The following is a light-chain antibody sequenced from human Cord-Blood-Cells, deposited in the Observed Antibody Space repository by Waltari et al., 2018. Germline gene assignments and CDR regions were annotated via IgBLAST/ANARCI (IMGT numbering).Light chain of an antibody. Sequence: QSALPQPPSASGSPGQSVTISCTGTSSDAGGYNYVSWYQQHPGKAPKLMIYEVSKRPSGVPDRFSGSKSGNTASLTVAGLQAEDEADYYCSSYAGSNDWGVFGGGTKLTVL. CDR3: SSYAGSNDWGV. V-gene: IGLV2-8*01. J-gene: IGLJ2*01. CDR1: SSDAGGYNY. CDR2: EVS.